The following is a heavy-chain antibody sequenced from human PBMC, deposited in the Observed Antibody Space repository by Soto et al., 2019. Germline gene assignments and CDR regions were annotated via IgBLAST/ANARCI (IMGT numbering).Heavy chain of an antibody. Sequence: PSETLSLTCTVSGGSIRSYYWSWIRQPPGKGLEWIGYIYYSGTTNYNPSLKSRVTMTVDTFNNQLSLRLSSVTAADTAVYYCVRKHDVHDNGARSGFDPWGQGTLVTVYS. CDR1: GGSIRSYY. D-gene: IGHD2-8*01. J-gene: IGHJ5*02. CDR3: VRKHDVHDNGARSGFDP. CDR2: IYYSGTT. V-gene: IGHV4-59*01.